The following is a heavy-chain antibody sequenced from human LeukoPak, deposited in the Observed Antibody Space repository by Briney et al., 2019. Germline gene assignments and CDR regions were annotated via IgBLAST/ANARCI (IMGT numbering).Heavy chain of an antibody. CDR3: ARGATWNDVNY. CDR2: INSDGSST. Sequence: QPGGSLRLSCAASGFTFSSYWMHWVRQAPGKGLVWVSRINSDGSSTIYADSVKGRFTISRDNAKNTLYLQMNSLRAEDTAVYYCARGATWNDVNYWGQGTLVTVSS. CDR1: GFTFSSYW. J-gene: IGHJ4*02. V-gene: IGHV3-74*01. D-gene: IGHD1-1*01.